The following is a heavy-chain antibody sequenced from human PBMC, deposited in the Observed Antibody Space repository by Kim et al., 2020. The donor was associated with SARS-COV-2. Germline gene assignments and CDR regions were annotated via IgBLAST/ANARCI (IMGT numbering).Heavy chain of an antibody. Sequence: GGSLRLSCAASGFTFSSYAMTWVRQAPGKGLEWVSLINPSGDNTYYADSVKGQSIISRDNSKNTLFLQMNSLRVEDTAVYYCAKRKFGVETVNHYYYAM. CDR2: INPSGDNT. J-gene: IGHJ6*01. CDR1: GFTFSSYA. CDR3: AKRKFGVETVNHYYYAM. D-gene: IGHD3-3*01. V-gene: IGHV3-23*01.